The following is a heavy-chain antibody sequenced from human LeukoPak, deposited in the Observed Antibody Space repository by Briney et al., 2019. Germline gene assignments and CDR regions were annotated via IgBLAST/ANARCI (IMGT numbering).Heavy chain of an antibody. CDR3: ARDNSAPPVLMFDP. Sequence: VASVKVSCKASGYTFTGYYMHWVRQAPGQGLEWMGWINPNSGGTNYAQKFQGRATMTRDTSISTAYMELSRLRSDDTAVYYCARDNSAPPVLMFDPWGQGTLVTVSS. D-gene: IGHD2/OR15-2a*01. V-gene: IGHV1-2*02. CDR2: INPNSGGT. CDR1: GYTFTGYY. J-gene: IGHJ5*02.